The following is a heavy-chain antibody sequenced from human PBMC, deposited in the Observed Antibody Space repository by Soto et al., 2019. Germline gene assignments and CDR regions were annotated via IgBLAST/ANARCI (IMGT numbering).Heavy chain of an antibody. CDR2: IYYTGIT. CDR3: ARLPARHYYHGVDV. V-gene: IGHV4-59*01. J-gene: IGHJ6*02. CDR1: GVYIVDYY. Sequence: ALQPLSLTDSVSGVYIVDYYGNWIPKPPGKGLEWLGHIYYTGITAYHPSLNSRVTISVDTSKNQISMNLGSVTAADTAVYYCARLPARHYYHGVDVWGPGTTVTVS. D-gene: IGHD2-2*01.